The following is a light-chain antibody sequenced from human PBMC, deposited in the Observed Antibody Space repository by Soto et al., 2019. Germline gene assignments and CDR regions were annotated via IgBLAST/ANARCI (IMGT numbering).Light chain of an antibody. CDR3: TSYAGNSNYV. CDR1: TNDVGGFNY. J-gene: IGLJ1*01. CDR2: EVD. Sequence: QSVLTQPPSASGSAGQSVTISCTGPTNDVGGFNYVSWYQQHPGRVPKLIIYEVDKRPSGVPDRFSGSKSGNTASLTVSGLQADDEADYYCTSYAGNSNYVFXTGTKVTVL. V-gene: IGLV2-8*01.